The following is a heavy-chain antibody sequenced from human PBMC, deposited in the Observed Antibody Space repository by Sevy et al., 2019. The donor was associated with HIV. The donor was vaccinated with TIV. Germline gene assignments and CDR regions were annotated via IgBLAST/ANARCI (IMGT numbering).Heavy chain of an antibody. CDR3: ARLSRESYHKLDY. D-gene: IGHD1-26*01. V-gene: IGHV3-48*02. Sequence: AGSLRLSCAASGFTFSSYSMNWVRQAPGKELEWVSYISSSSSTIYYADSVKGRFTISRDNAKNSLYLQMNSLRDEDTAVYYCARLSRESYHKLDYWGQGTLVTVSS. J-gene: IGHJ4*02. CDR2: ISSSSSTI. CDR1: GFTFSSYS.